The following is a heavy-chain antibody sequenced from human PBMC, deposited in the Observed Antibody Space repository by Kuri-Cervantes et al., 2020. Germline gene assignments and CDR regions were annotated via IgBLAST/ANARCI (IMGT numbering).Heavy chain of an antibody. J-gene: IGHJ6*02. D-gene: IGHD1-26*01. Sequence: ASVKVSCKASGYIFTSCETNWVRQAPGQGLEWMGWISAYNGNTNYAQKLQGRVTMTTDTSTSTAYMELSRLRSDDTAVYYCAREMSGSYYEGPVYYYYGMDVWGQGTTVTVSS. CDR2: ISAYNGNT. V-gene: IGHV1-18*01. CDR3: AREMSGSYYEGPVYYYYGMDV. CDR1: GYIFTSCE.